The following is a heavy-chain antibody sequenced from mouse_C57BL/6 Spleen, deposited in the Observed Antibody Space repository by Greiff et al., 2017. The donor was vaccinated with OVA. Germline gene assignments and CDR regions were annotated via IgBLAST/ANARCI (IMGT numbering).Heavy chain of an antibody. CDR2: INYDGSST. CDR3: AREALSYDGYFDY. V-gene: IGHV5-16*01. J-gene: IGHJ2*01. Sequence: DVHLVESEGGLVQPGSSMKLSCTASGFTFSDYYMAWVRQVPEKGLEWVANINYDGSSTYYLDSLKSRFIISRDNAKNILYLQMSSLKSEDTATYYCAREALSYDGYFDYWGQGTTLTVSS. CDR1: GFTFSDYY. D-gene: IGHD2-3*01.